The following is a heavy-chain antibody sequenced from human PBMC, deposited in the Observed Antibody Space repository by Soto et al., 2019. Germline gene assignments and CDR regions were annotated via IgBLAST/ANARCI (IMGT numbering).Heavy chain of an antibody. CDR1: GFTFSSYW. J-gene: IGHJ6*02. V-gene: IGHV3-7*05. Sequence: GGSLRLSCAASGFTFSSYWMSWVRQAPGKGLEWVANIKQDGSEKYYVDSVKGRFTISRDNAKNSLYLQMNSLRAEDTAVYYCARAEQLVPYYYGMDVWGQGTTVTVSS. CDR3: ARAEQLVPYYYGMDV. D-gene: IGHD6-6*01. CDR2: IKQDGSEK.